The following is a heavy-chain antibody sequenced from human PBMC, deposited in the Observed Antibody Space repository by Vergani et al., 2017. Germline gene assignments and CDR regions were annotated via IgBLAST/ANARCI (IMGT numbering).Heavy chain of an antibody. J-gene: IGHJ6*04. CDR3: AXALLGQWVGLERGFYYYGMDV. CDR1: GGTFSSYA. D-gene: IGHD5-12*01. Sequence: QVQLVQSGAEVKKPGSSVKVSCKASGGTFSSYAISWVRQAPGQGLEWMGGIIPIFGTANYAQKFQGRVTITADESTSAAYMELSSLRSEDTAVYYCAXALLGQWVGLERGFYYYGMDVWGKGTMVTVSS. CDR2: IIPIFGTA. V-gene: IGHV1-69*01.